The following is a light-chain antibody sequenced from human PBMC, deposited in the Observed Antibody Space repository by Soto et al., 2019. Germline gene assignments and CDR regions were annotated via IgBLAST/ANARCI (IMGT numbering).Light chain of an antibody. Sequence: AIRMTQSPSSLSASTGDRVTITCRASQGISSYLAWYQQKPGKAPKLLIYAASTLQSGVPSRFSGSGSGTDFTLTISCLQSEDFATYYCQQYYSYPIPFGQGTRLAIK. CDR3: QQYYSYPIP. CDR1: QGISSY. J-gene: IGKJ5*01. V-gene: IGKV1-8*01. CDR2: AAS.